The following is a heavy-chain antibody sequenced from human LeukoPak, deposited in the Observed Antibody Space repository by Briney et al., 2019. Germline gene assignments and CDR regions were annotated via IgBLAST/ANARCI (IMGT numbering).Heavy chain of an antibody. V-gene: IGHV4-39*01. D-gene: IGHD6-19*01. CDR2: IYNSGGT. CDR3: ARHESTGWYNYFAN. CDR1: GVSIGSSSYY. J-gene: IGHJ4*02. Sequence: SETLSLTCTVSGVSIGSSSYYWGWVRQPPGKGLEWIGTIYNSGGTYYNPSLKSRVTISVDTSMNQFSLNLRSVTAADSAVHYCARHESTGWYNYFANWGQGTQVAVSS.